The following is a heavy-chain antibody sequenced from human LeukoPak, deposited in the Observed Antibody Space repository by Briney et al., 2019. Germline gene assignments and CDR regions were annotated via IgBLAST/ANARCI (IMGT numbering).Heavy chain of an antibody. CDR2: INPNSGGT. V-gene: IGHV1-2*04. D-gene: IGHD2-21*02. Sequence: ASVKVSCKASGYTFTGYYMHWVRQAPGQGLEWMGWINPNSGGTNYAQKFQGWVTMTRDTSISTAYMELSRLRSDDTAVYYCARDAVPYAHCGGDCRNRFDPWGQGTLVTVSS. CDR3: ARDAVPYAHCGGDCRNRFDP. CDR1: GYTFTGYY. J-gene: IGHJ5*02.